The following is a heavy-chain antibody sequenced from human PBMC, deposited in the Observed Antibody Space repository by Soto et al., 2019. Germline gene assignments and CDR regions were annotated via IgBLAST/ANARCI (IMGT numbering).Heavy chain of an antibody. V-gene: IGHV1-3*01. D-gene: IGHD3-22*01. CDR2: INAGNGNT. J-gene: IGHJ4*02. CDR1: GYTFTIYA. CDR3: ARDLPDYYDSSGLDY. Sequence: ASVKVSCKASGYTFTIYAMHWVRQAPGQRLEWMGWINAGNGNTKYSQKFQGRVTITRDTSASTAYMELSSLRSEDTAVYYCARDLPDYYDSSGLDYWGQGTLVTVSS.